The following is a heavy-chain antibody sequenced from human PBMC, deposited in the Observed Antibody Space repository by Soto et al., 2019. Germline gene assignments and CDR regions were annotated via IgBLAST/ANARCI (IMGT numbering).Heavy chain of an antibody. CDR2: IKQDGSEK. CDR3: ARVRTPFQYFFDY. Sequence: EVQLVESGGGLVQPGGSLRLSCAASGFTFSSYWMSWVRQAPGKGLEWVANIKQDGSEKYYVDSVKGRFTISRDNAKNSLYLHMNSLRAEDTAVYSCARVRTPFQYFFDYWGQGTLVTVSS. CDR1: GFTFSSYW. J-gene: IGHJ4*02. V-gene: IGHV3-7*01.